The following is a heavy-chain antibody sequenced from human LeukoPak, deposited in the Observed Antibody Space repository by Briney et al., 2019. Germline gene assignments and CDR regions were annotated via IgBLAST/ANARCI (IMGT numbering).Heavy chain of an antibody. Sequence: SETLSLTCTVSGGSISSYYWSWIRQPPGKGLEWIGYIYYSGSTNYNPSLKSRVTISVDTSKNQFSLKLSSVTAADTAVYYCASLLPCGGDCYWYGYWGQGTLVTVSS. CDR2: IYYSGST. V-gene: IGHV4-59*01. D-gene: IGHD2-21*02. CDR1: GGSISSYY. J-gene: IGHJ4*02. CDR3: ASLLPCGGDCYWYGY.